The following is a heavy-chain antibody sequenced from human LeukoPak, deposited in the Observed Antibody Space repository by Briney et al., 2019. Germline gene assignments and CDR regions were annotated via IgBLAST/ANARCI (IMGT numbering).Heavy chain of an antibody. CDR3: ARDRGGAYYYDSSGYYYYAFDI. V-gene: IGHV6-1*01. D-gene: IGHD3-22*01. J-gene: IGHJ3*02. Sequence: SQTLSLTCAISGDSVSSNSAAWNWIRQSPSRGLEWLGRTYYRPKWYNDYAVSVKSRITINPDTSKNQFSLQLNSVTPEDTAVYYCARDRGGAYYYDSSGYYYYAFDIWGQGTMVTVSS. CDR1: GDSVSSNSAA. CDR2: TYYRPKWYN.